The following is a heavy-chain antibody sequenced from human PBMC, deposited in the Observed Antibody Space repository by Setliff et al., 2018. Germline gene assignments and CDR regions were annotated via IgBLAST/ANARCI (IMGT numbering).Heavy chain of an antibody. D-gene: IGHD6-19*01. CDR2: ISYDGGNK. CDR3: ARGQMISGWYYFDS. CDR1: GFSFSSYA. J-gene: IGHJ4*02. Sequence: GGSLRLSCAASGFSFSSYAMHWVRQAPGKGLEWVAVISYDGGNKYYADSVEGRFTFSRDNSKNTLYLQMNSLRAEDTAVYYCARGQMISGWYYFDSWGQGTLVTVSS. V-gene: IGHV3-30-3*01.